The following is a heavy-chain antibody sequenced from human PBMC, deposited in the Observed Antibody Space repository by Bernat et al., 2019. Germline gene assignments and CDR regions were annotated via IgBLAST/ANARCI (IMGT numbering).Heavy chain of an antibody. D-gene: IGHD6-13*01. Sequence: VQLVESGGGLVQPGGSLRLSCEASAFTFSNYAMSWVRQAPGKGPEWVSAISAGGGSTYYAESVKGRFTISRDNSKSSLFLQMNSLRAEDTAVYYCAKAIPVSSTSQLRTFDIWGQGTMVTVSS. J-gene: IGHJ3*02. V-gene: IGHV3-23*04. CDR2: ISAGGGST. CDR3: AKAIPVSSTSQLRTFDI. CDR1: AFTFSNYA.